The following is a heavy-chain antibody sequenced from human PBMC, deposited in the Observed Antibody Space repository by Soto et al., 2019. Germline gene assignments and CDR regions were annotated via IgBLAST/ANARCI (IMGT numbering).Heavy chain of an antibody. CDR3: AKDLGDSSADDGADY. CDR1: GFTFSTYD. J-gene: IGHJ4*02. D-gene: IGHD6-25*01. V-gene: IGHV3-30*18. CDR2: ISSEGSNE. Sequence: QVQLVESGGGVVQPGRSLRLSGAASGFTFSTYDMHWVRQAPGKGLEWVAVISSEGSNEYHADSVKGRFTISRDNSKNTLYVQMNSLRAEDTAVYYCAKDLGDSSADDGADYWGQGTLVTVSS.